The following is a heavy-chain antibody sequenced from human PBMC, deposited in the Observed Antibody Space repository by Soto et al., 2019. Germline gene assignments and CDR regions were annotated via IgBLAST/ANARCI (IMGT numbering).Heavy chain of an antibody. V-gene: IGHV2-5*02. D-gene: IGHD3-10*01. CDR3: GYVYYNSGRWNA. Sequence: ITLKESGPTLVKPTQTLTLTCTFSGFSLSTSAVGVGWIRQPPGKALEWLALIYWDDDKRYSPSLKSRLTITKDTSKNQVVLTMTNMDPVDTATHYCGYVYYNSGRWNAWGQGTLVTVSS. CDR1: GFSLSTSAVG. J-gene: IGHJ5*02. CDR2: IYWDDDK.